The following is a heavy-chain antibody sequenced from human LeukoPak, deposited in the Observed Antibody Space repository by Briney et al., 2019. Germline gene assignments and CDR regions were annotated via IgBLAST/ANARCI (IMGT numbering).Heavy chain of an antibody. CDR3: ARAYDFWSGYTSDAFHI. D-gene: IGHD3-3*01. CDR2: IIPIFGAA. J-gene: IGHJ3*02. CDR1: GGTFSNYA. V-gene: IGHV1-69*05. Sequence: SVKVSCKASGGTFSNYAITWVRQAPGQGLEWMGGIIPIFGAANYAQKFQGRVTITTDESTRTAYMELSSLTSEDTAVYYCARAYDFWSGYTSDAFHIWGQGTMVTVSS.